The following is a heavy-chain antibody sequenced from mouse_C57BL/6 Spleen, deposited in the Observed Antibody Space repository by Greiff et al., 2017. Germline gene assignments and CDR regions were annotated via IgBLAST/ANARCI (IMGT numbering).Heavy chain of an antibody. V-gene: IGHV1-81*01. CDR2: IYPRSGNT. Sequence: VQLQQSGAELARPGASVKLSCKASGYTFTSYGLSWVKQRTGQGLEWIGEIYPRSGNTYYNEKFKGKATLTADKSSSTAYMELRSLTSEDSAVYFCARGYDYDVESGFAYWGQGTLVTVSA. CDR3: ARGYDYDVESGFAY. J-gene: IGHJ3*01. CDR1: GYTFTSYG. D-gene: IGHD2-4*01.